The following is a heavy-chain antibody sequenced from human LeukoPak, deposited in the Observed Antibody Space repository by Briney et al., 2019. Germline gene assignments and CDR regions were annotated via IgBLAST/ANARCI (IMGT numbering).Heavy chain of an antibody. CDR1: GFTFSSYA. CDR2: ISGSGGST. Sequence: GGSLRLSCAASGFTFSSYAMSWVRQAPGKGLEWVSAISGSGGSTYYADSVKGRFTISRDNSKNTLYLQMNSLRAEDTAVYYCAKGTPYCSGGSCYPSNWFDPWGQGTLVTVSS. D-gene: IGHD2-15*01. CDR3: AKGTPYCSGGSCYPSNWFDP. V-gene: IGHV3-23*01. J-gene: IGHJ5*02.